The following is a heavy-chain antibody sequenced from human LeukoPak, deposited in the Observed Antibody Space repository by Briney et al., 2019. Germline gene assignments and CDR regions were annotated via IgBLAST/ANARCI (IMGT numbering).Heavy chain of an antibody. Sequence: GGSLRLSCAASGFTFSSYAMHWVRQAPGKGLEWVSLIYSGGSTYYADSVKGGFTISRDNSKNTLYLQMNSLRAEDTAVYYCASRDKGYYYGMDVWGQGTTVTVSS. J-gene: IGHJ6*02. V-gene: IGHV3-66*01. CDR3: ASRDKGYYYGMDV. CDR1: GFTFSSYA. D-gene: IGHD5-24*01. CDR2: IYSGGST.